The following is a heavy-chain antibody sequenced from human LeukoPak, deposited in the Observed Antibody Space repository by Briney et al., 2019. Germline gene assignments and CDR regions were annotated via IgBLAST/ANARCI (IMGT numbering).Heavy chain of an antibody. D-gene: IGHD3-10*01. CDR1: GGFYLCYY. Sequence: PSETLPLTCPVNGGFYLCYYWSWIRPPLGKGLDCIGEINHSGNTNYNPSLKSRVNISVDTSTNQFSLKLSSVTAADTAVYYCARGRPVLLWFGEPSNWFDPWGQGTLVTVSS. J-gene: IGHJ5*02. CDR2: INHSGNT. V-gene: IGHV4-34*01. CDR3: ARGRPVLLWFGEPSNWFDP.